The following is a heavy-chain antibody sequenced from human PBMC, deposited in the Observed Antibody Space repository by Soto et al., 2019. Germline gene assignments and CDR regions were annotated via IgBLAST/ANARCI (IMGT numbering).Heavy chain of an antibody. CDR2: INAGNGNT. D-gene: IGHD6-13*01. CDR1: GYTFTNHA. CDR3: AVTMIAAVGTGHYYGMDV. V-gene: IGHV1-3*01. Sequence: ASVKVSCKASGYTFTNHAIYWVRQAPGQRLEWMGWINAGNGNTKYSQTFQGRVTLTRDTSASTAYMELSSLRSEDTAVYYCAVTMIAAVGTGHYYGMDVWGQGTTVTVSS. J-gene: IGHJ6*02.